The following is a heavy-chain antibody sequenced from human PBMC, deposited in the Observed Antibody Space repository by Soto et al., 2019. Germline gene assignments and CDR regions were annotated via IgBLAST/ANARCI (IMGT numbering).Heavy chain of an antibody. CDR3: AKGWSSSAWDSHYFDS. D-gene: IGHD3-3*01. J-gene: IGHJ4*02. V-gene: IGHV3-23*01. CDR1: GFTFSNYA. Sequence: EVQLLESGGGLVQPGGSLRLSCAASGFTFSNYAMRWVRQAPGKGLEWVAAVSGSGGAAYYADSVKGRFTISRDNAKNPMSLAMNSPRADASAVCYCAKGWSSSAWDSHYFDSWGQGIRVTVSS. CDR2: VSGSGGAA.